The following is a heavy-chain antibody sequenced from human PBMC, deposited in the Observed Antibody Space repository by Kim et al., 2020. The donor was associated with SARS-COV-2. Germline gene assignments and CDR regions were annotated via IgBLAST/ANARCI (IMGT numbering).Heavy chain of an antibody. CDR3: AGEARRRVRDGESADAFDV. Sequence: GGSLRLSCAASGFTFGSYSMNWVRQAPGKGLEWISGISSSSTYAVYADALKGRITISSDNARKIMLLQISGLTADDTAVYYCAGEARRRVRDGESADAFDVWGQGTLLIVSS. CDR2: ISSSSTYA. CDR1: GFTFGSYS. D-gene: IGHD3-10*01. J-gene: IGHJ3*01. V-gene: IGHV3-21*01.